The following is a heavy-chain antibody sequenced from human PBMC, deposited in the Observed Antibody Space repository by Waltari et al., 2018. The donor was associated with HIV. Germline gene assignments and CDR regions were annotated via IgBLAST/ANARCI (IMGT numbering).Heavy chain of an antibody. Sequence: ELVESGGGLVKPGGSLRISCAASGFSFRTYSMNWVRQAPGKGLGWVSSISSASAYTYYADAVKCRFTISRDNARNALYLQMNSLRAEDTAVYYCARDPSMIVVVAGRDFDYWGQGTLVTVSS. V-gene: IGHV3-21*01. CDR2: ISSASAYT. CDR1: GFSFRTYS. J-gene: IGHJ4*02. CDR3: ARDPSMIVVVAGRDFDY. D-gene: IGHD3-22*01.